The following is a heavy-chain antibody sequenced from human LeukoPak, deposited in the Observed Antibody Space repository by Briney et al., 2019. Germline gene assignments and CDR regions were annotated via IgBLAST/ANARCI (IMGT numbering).Heavy chain of an antibody. CDR3: ARVTTGYMDV. Sequence: SEPLSLTCTVSSGSISSSSYYWGWIRQPPGKGLEWIGSIYYSGSTYYNPSLKSRVTISVDTSKNQFSLKLSSVTAADTAVYYCARVTTGYMDVWGKGTTVTVSS. CDR1: SGSISSSSYY. J-gene: IGHJ6*03. D-gene: IGHD4-11*01. CDR2: IYYSGST. V-gene: IGHV4-39*07.